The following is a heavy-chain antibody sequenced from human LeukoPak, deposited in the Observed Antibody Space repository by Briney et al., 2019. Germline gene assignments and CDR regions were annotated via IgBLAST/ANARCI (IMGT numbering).Heavy chain of an antibody. J-gene: IGHJ4*02. V-gene: IGHV1-2*02. CDR1: GYTFTGYY. D-gene: IGHD3-10*01. CDR3: ARDVLIDENYDLGALDH. Sequence: ASVKVSCKASGYTFTGYYMHWVRQAPGQGLEWMGWINPNSGGTNYAQKFQGRVTMTRDTSISTAYMELSRLRSDDTAVYYCARDVLIDENYDLGALDHWGQGTLVTISS. CDR2: INPNSGGT.